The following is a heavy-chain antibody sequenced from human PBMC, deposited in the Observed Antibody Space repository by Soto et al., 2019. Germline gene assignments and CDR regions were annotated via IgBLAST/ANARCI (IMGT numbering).Heavy chain of an antibody. J-gene: IGHJ4*02. CDR1: GFTFSSYG. CDR3: RASSGWYWEFFEALEEASNFDY. V-gene: IGHV3-30*02. Sequence: GGSLRLSCAASGFTFSSYGMHWVRQAPGKGLEWVAVIWYDGSNKYYADSVKGRFTISRDNSKNTLYLQMNSLRSEDTAVYYCRASSGWYWEFFEALEEASNFDYWGQGTLVTVSS. CDR2: IWYDGSNK. D-gene: IGHD6-19*01.